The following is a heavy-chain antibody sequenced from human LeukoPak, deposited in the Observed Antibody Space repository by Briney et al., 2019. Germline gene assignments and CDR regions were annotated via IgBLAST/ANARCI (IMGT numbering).Heavy chain of an antibody. CDR2: INRGGSRT. Sequence: PGGSLRLSCAASGFTFSNHWMHWVRQAPGKGLMWVSRINRGGSRTDYADSVKGRFTISRDNAKNSVYLQMNSLRAEDTAVYYCASMEGSYYGSGSYLDYWGQGTLVTVSS. J-gene: IGHJ4*02. D-gene: IGHD3-10*01. CDR1: GFTFSNHW. V-gene: IGHV3-74*01. CDR3: ASMEGSYYGSGSYLDY.